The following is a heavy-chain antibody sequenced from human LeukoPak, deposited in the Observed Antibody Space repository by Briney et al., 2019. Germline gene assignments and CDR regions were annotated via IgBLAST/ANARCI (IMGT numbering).Heavy chain of an antibody. Sequence: SVKVSYKASGGTFSSYAISWVRQAPGQGLEWMGGIIPIFGTANYAQKFQGRVTITADESTSTAYMELSSLRSEDTAVYYCARGERRDGYNFDNWFDPWGQGALVTVSS. J-gene: IGHJ5*02. CDR2: IIPIFGTA. CDR1: GGTFSSYA. CDR3: ARGERRDGYNFDNWFDP. V-gene: IGHV1-69*13. D-gene: IGHD5-24*01.